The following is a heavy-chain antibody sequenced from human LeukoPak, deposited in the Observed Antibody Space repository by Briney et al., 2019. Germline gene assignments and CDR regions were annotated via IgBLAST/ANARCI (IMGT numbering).Heavy chain of an antibody. D-gene: IGHD4-17*01. V-gene: IGHV4-34*01. CDR2: INHSGST. CDR3: ARGEDYGDYVRFPFDI. J-gene: IGHJ3*02. Sequence: GSLRLSCAASGFTFSSYSMNWVRQPPGKGLEWIGEINHSGSTNYNPSLKSRVTISVDTSKNQFSLKLSSVTAADTAVYYCARGEDYGDYVRFPFDIWGQGTMVTVSS. CDR1: GFTFSSYS.